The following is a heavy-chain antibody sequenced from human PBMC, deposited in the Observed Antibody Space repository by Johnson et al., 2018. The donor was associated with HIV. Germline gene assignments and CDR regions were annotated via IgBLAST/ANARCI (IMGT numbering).Heavy chain of an antibody. D-gene: IGHD3-10*01. CDR1: GFSFDDYA. CDR3: AREAITMARGRAFDI. J-gene: IGHJ3*02. V-gene: IGHV3-9*01. CDR2: ISWNTASI. Sequence: VQLVESGGGLVQPGRSMRLSCAASGFSFDDYAMHWVRQPPGKGLEWVAAISWNTASIGYADSVKGRFTISRDNAKRSLFLQMKSLRAEDTAVYYCAREAITMARGRAFDIWGQGTMVTVSS.